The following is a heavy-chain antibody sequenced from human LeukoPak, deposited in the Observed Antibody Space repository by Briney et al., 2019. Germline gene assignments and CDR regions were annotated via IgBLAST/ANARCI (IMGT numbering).Heavy chain of an antibody. CDR1: GFTFNSYW. D-gene: IGHD3-16*01. V-gene: IGHV3-23*01. J-gene: IGHJ4*02. CDR3: ARAMSTFGGVRNYFDS. Sequence: GGSLRLSCAASGFTFNSYWMHWVRQAPGKGLEWVSGIGRNGDPTHYADSVKGRFTISRDNSKNRLFLQMNSLRAEDTAVYYCARAMSTFGGVRNYFDSWGQGTLVTVSS. CDR2: IGRNGDPT.